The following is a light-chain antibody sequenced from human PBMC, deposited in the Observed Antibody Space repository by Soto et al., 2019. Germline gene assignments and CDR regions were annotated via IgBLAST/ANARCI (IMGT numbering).Light chain of an antibody. V-gene: IGKV3D-15*01. CDR3: QQYNKWPRT. J-gene: IGKJ1*01. CDR1: QSVSSN. Sequence: EIVVKQSPATLSVSPGERATLSCRASQSVSSNLAWYQQKPGQAPRLLIYGASTRATGIPARFSGSGSGTEFTLTISSLQSEDFAVYYCQQYNKWPRTFGQGTKVDIK. CDR2: GAS.